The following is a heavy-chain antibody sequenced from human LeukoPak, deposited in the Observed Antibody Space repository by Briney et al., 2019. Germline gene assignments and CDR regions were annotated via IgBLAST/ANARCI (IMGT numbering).Heavy chain of an antibody. D-gene: IGHD1-26*01. J-gene: IGHJ3*02. CDR3: AKVRVVGASDAYDI. V-gene: IGHV3-23*01. CDR2: ISGTGGST. Sequence: GGSLRLSCAASGFTFSSYAINWVRQTPGKGLEWVSAISGTGGSTYYGDSVKGRFTISRDNSKNTLYLQMNSLRAEDTAVYYCAKVRVVGASDAYDIWGQGTMVTVSS. CDR1: GFTFSSYA.